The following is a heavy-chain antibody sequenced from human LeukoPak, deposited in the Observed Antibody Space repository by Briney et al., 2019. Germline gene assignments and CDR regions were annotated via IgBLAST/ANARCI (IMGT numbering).Heavy chain of an antibody. J-gene: IGHJ6*02. CDR3: ARDQLRVVPAVLTYYYYYGMDV. CDR2: ISYDGSNK. D-gene: IGHD2-2*01. Sequence: GGSLRLSCAASGFTFSSYGMHWVRQAPGKGLEWVAVISYDGSNKYYADSVKGRFTISRDNSKNTLYLQMNSLRAEDTAVYYRARDQLRVVPAVLTYYYYYGMDVWGQGTTVTVSS. CDR1: GFTFSSYG. V-gene: IGHV3-30*03.